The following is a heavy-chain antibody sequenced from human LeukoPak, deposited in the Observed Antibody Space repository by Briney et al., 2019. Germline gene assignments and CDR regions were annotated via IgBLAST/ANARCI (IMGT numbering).Heavy chain of an antibody. J-gene: IGHJ4*02. CDR1: GFTFTTR. CDR2: MNTEGTDR. CDR3: ASEGGYCTSAECYKYFDY. Sequence: GGSLRLSCEASGFTFTTRMHWVRQDPAKGLVWVSRMNTEGTDRDYADSVKGRFTISRDNARSTLYLQMNSLRVEDTAVYYCASEGGYCTSAECYKYFDYWGQGTLVTVSS. D-gene: IGHD2-8*01. V-gene: IGHV3-74*01.